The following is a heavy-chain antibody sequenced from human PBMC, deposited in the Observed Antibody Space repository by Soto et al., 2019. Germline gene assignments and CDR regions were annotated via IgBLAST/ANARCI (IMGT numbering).Heavy chain of an antibody. CDR3: ARGRVPWGSYRYLSTDFDY. CDR2: INHSGST. Sequence: SETLSLTCAVYGGSFSGYYWSWIRQPPGKGLEWIGEINHSGSTNYNPSVKSRVTISVDTSKNRFSLKWSSVTAADTAVYYCARGRVPWGSYRYLSTDFDYWGQGTLVTVSS. D-gene: IGHD3-16*02. J-gene: IGHJ4*02. CDR1: GGSFSGYY. V-gene: IGHV4-34*01.